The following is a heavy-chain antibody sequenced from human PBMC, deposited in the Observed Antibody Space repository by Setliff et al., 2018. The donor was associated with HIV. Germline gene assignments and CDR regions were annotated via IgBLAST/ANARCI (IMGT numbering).Heavy chain of an antibody. V-gene: IGHV4-39*07. CDR3: AREGTYSGTYWVRRVASFDI. Sequence: PSETLSLTCTVSGYSISSSSYYWRWIRQPPGKGLEWIGDVSHTGGTNYNPSLKSQITISADTPKNQFSLRLSSVTAVDTAVYYCAREGTYSGTYWVRRVASFDIWGQGTMVTVSS. J-gene: IGHJ3*02. CDR1: GYSISSSSYY. CDR2: VSHTGGT. D-gene: IGHD1-26*01.